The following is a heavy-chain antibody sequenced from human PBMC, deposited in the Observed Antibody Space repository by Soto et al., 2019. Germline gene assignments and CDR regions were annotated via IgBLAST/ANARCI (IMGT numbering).Heavy chain of an antibody. CDR1: GFTVSNNY. V-gene: IGHV3-53*03. J-gene: IGHJ6*02. CDR3: ARAEWGSSYTQYYYALDV. Sequence: PEGSLRLSCAASGFTVSNNYISWVRQPPGKGLEWVSLIYSGGSTYYADSVKGRFTLSRDNSKNTVYLQMNSLRAEDTAVYYCARAEWGSSYTQYYYALDVWGQGTTVTVSS. CDR2: IYSGGST. D-gene: IGHD6-13*01.